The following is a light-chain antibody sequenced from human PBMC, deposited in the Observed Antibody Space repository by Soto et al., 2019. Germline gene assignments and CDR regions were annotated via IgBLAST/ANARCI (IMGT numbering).Light chain of an antibody. V-gene: IGKV3-20*01. Sequence: EIVLTQSPGTLSLSPGGRATLSCRASQSVSRNYVAWYQQKPGQSPRLLIYGASNRASGIPDRFSGSASGADFTLSIARLEPEDFAVYFCQQYGDSPRTFGQGTKVDIK. CDR2: GAS. CDR3: QQYGDSPRT. CDR1: QSVSRNY. J-gene: IGKJ1*01.